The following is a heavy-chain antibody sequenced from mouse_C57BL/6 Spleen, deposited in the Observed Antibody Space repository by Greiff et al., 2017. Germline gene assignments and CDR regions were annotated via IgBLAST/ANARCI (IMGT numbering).Heavy chain of an antibody. J-gene: IGHJ3*01. CDR1: GYTFTSYW. D-gene: IGHD2-3*01. CDR3: ANGYYPAWFAY. Sequence: VQLQQPGAELVKPGASVKLSCKASGYTFTSYWMHWVKQRPGRGLEWTGRIDPNSGGTKYNEKFKSKATLTVDKPSSTAYMQLSSLTSEDSAVYYCANGYYPAWFAYWGQGTLVTVSA. V-gene: IGHV1-72*01. CDR2: IDPNSGGT.